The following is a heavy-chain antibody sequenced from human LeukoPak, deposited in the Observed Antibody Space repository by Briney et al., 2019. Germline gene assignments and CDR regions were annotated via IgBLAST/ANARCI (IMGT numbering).Heavy chain of an antibody. CDR3: ARREVLRITMVRGVNRGIDY. D-gene: IGHD3-10*01. CDR2: IYYSGST. V-gene: IGHV4-39*07. CDR1: GGSISGSSYY. Sequence: SETLSLTCTVSGGSISGSSYYWGWIRQPPGKGLEWIGSIYYSGSTYYNPSLKSRVTISVDTSKNQFSLKLSSVTAADTAVYYCARREVLRITMVRGVNRGIDYWGQGTLVTVSS. J-gene: IGHJ4*02.